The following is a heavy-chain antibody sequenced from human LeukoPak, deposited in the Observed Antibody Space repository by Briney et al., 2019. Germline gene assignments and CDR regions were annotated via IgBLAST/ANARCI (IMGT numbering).Heavy chain of an antibody. Sequence: GASVKVSCKASGYTFTGYYMHWVRQAPGQGLEWMGWINPNSGDTNYAQKFQGRVTMTRDTSISTAYMELSRLRSDDTAVYYCARDDNYYDSSGYYPYYYYYGMDVWGQGTTVTVSS. V-gene: IGHV1-2*02. J-gene: IGHJ6*02. D-gene: IGHD3-22*01. CDR1: GYTFTGYY. CDR3: ARDDNYYDSSGYYPYYYYYGMDV. CDR2: INPNSGDT.